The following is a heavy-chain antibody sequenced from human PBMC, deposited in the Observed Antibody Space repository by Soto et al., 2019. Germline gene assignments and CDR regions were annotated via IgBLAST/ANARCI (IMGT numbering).Heavy chain of an antibody. CDR3: ARDVGASAGDLED. CDR2: IVPAFGTA. Sequence: QVQLVQSGAEVRKPGSSVKVSCKASGGTFSSYAFNWVRQAPGQGLEWVGSIVPAFGTANYAQRFQGRVTITADDSTTTAYMEMSSLRAEDTAVYYCARDVGASAGDLEDWGQGTLLTISS. V-gene: IGHV1-69*18. D-gene: IGHD1-26*01. CDR1: GGTFSSYA. J-gene: IGHJ4*02.